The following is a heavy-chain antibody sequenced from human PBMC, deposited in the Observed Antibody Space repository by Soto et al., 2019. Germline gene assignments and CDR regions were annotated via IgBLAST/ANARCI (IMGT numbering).Heavy chain of an antibody. CDR2: ISGSGDST. CDR3: AKGVPGIAVAGTGYFQH. CDR1: GFNFKNYN. V-gene: IGHV3-23*01. D-gene: IGHD6-19*01. J-gene: IGHJ1*01. Sequence: GGSLRLSCTASGFNFKNYNMNWLRQAPGKGLECVAYISGSGDSTYYADSVKGRLTISRDNSKNTLYLQMNSLRAEDTAVYYCAKGVPGIAVAGTGYFQHWGQGTLVTV.